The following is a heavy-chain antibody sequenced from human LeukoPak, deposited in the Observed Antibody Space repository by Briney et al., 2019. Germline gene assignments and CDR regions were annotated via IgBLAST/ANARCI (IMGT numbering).Heavy chain of an antibody. D-gene: IGHD2-2*01. CDR1: GFTFSSYE. V-gene: IGHV3-48*03. CDR2: ISSSGSTI. J-gene: IGHJ5*02. Sequence: PGGFRRLSCAASGFTFSSYEMNWVRQAPGKGLEWVSYISSSGSTIYYADSVKGRFTISRDNAKNSLYLQMNSLRAEDTAVYYCARVRPPAAGVKGWFDPWGQGTLVTVSS. CDR3: ARVRPPAAGVKGWFDP.